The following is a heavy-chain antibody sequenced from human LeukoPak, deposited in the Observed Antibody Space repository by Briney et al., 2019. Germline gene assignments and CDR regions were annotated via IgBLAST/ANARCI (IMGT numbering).Heavy chain of an antibody. D-gene: IGHD3-16*02. V-gene: IGHV1-18*01. CDR3: ARAGQGLRLGELSFVNY. CDR1: GYTFTSYG. CDR2: ISAYNGNT. Sequence: ASVKVSCKASGYTFTSYGISWVRQAPGQGLEWMGWISAYNGNTNYAQKLQGRVTMTTDTSTSTAYMELRSLRSDDTAVYYCARAGQGLRLGELSFVNYWGQGTLVTVSS. J-gene: IGHJ4*02.